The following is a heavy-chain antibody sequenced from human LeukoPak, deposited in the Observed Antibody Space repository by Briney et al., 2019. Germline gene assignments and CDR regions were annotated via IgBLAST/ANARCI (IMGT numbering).Heavy chain of an antibody. Sequence: ASVTASCKASGYTFTSYGISWVRQAPGHGLEWMGWISAYNGNTNYAQKLQGRVTMTTDTSTSTAYMELRSPRSDDTAVYYCAREGYSSGWYYEYFDLWGRGTLVTVSS. D-gene: IGHD6-19*01. CDR1: GYTFTSYG. CDR3: AREGYSSGWYYEYFDL. V-gene: IGHV1-18*01. J-gene: IGHJ2*01. CDR2: ISAYNGNT.